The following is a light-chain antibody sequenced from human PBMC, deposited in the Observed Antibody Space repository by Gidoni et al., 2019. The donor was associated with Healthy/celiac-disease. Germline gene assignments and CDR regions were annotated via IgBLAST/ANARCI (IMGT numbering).Light chain of an antibody. CDR2: RNN. CDR1: SSNIGSNY. J-gene: IGLJ3*02. CDR3: AAWDDSLSGLWV. Sequence: QSVLTQPPSASGTPGQRVTISCSGSSSNIGSNYVYWYQQLPGTAPKLLIYRNNQRPSGVTDRFTGAKSGTSASLATSGLRSEDEADYYCAAWDDSLSGLWVFGGGTKLTVL. V-gene: IGLV1-47*01.